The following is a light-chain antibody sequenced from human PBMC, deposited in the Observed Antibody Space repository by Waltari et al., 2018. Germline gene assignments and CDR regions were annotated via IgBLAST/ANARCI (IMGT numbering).Light chain of an antibody. CDR3: QQYATLPLT. J-gene: IGKJ4*01. V-gene: IGKV1-33*01. Sequence: DIQMTQSPSSLSASVGDRVTITCQASQDIRKNLNWFQQKPGKAPQVLIFDASNSQAAVPSRFSRSGSGTDFAFTISSLQPEDIGTYFCQQYATLPLTFGGGTRVEIK. CDR1: QDIRKN. CDR2: DAS.